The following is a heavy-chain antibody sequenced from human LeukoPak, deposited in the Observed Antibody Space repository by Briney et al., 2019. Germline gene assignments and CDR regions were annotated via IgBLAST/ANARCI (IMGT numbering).Heavy chain of an antibody. D-gene: IGHD5-12*01. CDR3: AKEGLRFFDF. CDR1: GFTFSSTG. V-gene: IGHV3-30*18. Sequence: GSLRLSCTASGFTFSSTGMHWVRQAPGKGLDWVASISYDGSSKKYVDSVKGRFTISRDNSKRTLYLQMNSLRSEDTAVYYCAKEGLRFFDFWGQGTLVTVSS. CDR2: ISYDGSSK. J-gene: IGHJ4*02.